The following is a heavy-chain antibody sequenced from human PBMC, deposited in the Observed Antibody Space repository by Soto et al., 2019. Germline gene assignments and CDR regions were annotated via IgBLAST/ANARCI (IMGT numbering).Heavy chain of an antibody. CDR2: ISGSGGST. D-gene: IGHD4-17*01. CDR1: GFTFSSYA. J-gene: IGHJ4*02. Sequence: GGSLRLSCAASGFTFSSYAMSWVRQAPGKGLEWVSAISGSGGSTYYADSVKGRFTISRDNSKNTLYLQMNSLRAEDTAVYYCAKETGEDYGDYGGEFDYWGQGTLVTVSS. V-gene: IGHV3-23*01. CDR3: AKETGEDYGDYGGEFDY.